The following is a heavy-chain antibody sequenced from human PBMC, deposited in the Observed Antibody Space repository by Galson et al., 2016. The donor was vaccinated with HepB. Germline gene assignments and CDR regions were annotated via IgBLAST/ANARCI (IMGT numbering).Heavy chain of an antibody. CDR1: GVSFSNYY. CDR3: ARGRATAARGHTWFDP. V-gene: IGHV4-34*01. Sequence: SETLSLTCAVYGVSFSNYYWTFIRQPPGKGLEWIGEINHRGSTNYNPSLKSRVTMSVDTSNNQLSLRLTSVTDADTAVYYCARGRATAARGHTWFDPWGQGTLVSVSS. D-gene: IGHD6-25*01. J-gene: IGHJ5*02. CDR2: INHRGST.